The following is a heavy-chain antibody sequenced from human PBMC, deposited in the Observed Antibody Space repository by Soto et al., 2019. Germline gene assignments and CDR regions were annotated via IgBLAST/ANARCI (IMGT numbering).Heavy chain of an antibody. CDR3: ARVKSEVVVAATYNWFDP. Sequence: SETLSLTCTVSGGSISSYYWSWIRQPPGKGLEWIGYIYYSGSTNHNPSLKSRVTISVDTSKNQFSLKLSSVTAADTAVYYCARVKSEVVVAATYNWFDPWGQGTLVTVS. J-gene: IGHJ5*02. D-gene: IGHD2-15*01. V-gene: IGHV4-59*01. CDR2: IYYSGST. CDR1: GGSISSYY.